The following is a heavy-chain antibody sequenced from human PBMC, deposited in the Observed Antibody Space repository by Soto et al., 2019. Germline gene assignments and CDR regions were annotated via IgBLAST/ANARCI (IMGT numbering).Heavy chain of an antibody. CDR2: ISSSSSYI. CDR1: GFTFSSYS. D-gene: IGHD2-15*01. CDR3: ARGKPLGYCSGGSCYFNY. V-gene: IGHV3-21*01. Sequence: ESGGGLVTPGGSLRLSCAASGFTFSSYSMNWVRQVPGKGLEWVSSISSSSSYIYYADSVKGRFTISRDNAKNSLYLQMNSLRAEDTAVYYCARGKPLGYCSGGSCYFNYWGQGTLVTVSS. J-gene: IGHJ4*02.